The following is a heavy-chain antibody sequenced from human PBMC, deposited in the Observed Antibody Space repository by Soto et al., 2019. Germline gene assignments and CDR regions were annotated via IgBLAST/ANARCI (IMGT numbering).Heavy chain of an antibody. D-gene: IGHD3-10*01. J-gene: IGHJ5*02. CDR1: GGSISSGGYY. Sequence: PSETLSLTCTVSGGSISSGGYYWSWIRQHPGKGLEWIGYIYYSGGTYYNPSLKSRVTISVDASKNQFSLKLSSVTAADTAVYYCARDRGQTLGGLNWFDPWGQGTLVTVSS. CDR2: IYYSGGT. V-gene: IGHV4-31*03. CDR3: ARDRGQTLGGLNWFDP.